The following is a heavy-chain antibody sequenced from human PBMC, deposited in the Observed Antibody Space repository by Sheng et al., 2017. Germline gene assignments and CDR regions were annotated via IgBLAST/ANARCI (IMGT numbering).Heavy chain of an antibody. Sequence: QVQLVQSGAEVKKPGSSVKVSCKASGGTFSSYAISWVRQAPGQGLEWMGGIIPILGIANYAQKFQGRVTITADKSTSTAYMELSSLRSEDTAVYYCARDLSKSVIYGDYTNNWFDPWGQGTLVTVSS. D-gene: IGHD4-17*01. J-gene: IGHJ5*02. V-gene: IGHV1-69*04. CDR3: ARDLSKSVIYGDYTNNWFDP. CDR2: IIPILGIA. CDR1: GGTFSSYA.